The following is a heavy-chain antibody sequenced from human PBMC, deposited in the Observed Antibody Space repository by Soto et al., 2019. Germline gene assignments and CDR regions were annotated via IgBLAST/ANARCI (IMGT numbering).Heavy chain of an antibody. V-gene: IGHV4-39*01. D-gene: IGHD3-10*01. CDR3: ARRGSGHTFDY. J-gene: IGHJ4*02. CDR2: IYDAGTT. CDR1: GASVSRIGFH. Sequence: SETLSLTCAVSGASVSRIGFHWGWIRQPPGQGLEWIGSIYDAGTTFYNPSLKSRVTISADTSKNHFSLRLSSVTAADTAVYYCARRGSGHTFDYWGRGTLVTVSS.